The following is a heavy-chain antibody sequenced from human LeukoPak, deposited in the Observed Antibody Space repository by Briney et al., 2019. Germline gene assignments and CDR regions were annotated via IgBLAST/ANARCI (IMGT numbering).Heavy chain of an antibody. J-gene: IGHJ4*02. Sequence: HPGGSLRLSCAASGFTFSSHEMNWVRQAPGKGLEWVSYISSSGRNVYYADSVKGRFTISRDDAKNSLYLQMNSLRAEDTAVYYCAREPSVVETATIMGDYWGQGTPVTVSS. CDR1: GFTFSSHE. V-gene: IGHV3-48*03. D-gene: IGHD5-24*01. CDR3: AREPSVVETATIMGDY. CDR2: ISSSGRNV.